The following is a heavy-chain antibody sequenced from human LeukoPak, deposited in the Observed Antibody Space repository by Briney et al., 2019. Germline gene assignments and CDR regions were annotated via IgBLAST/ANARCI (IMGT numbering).Heavy chain of an antibody. J-gene: IGHJ4*02. CDR3: ANLYYYDSGALETWY. D-gene: IGHD3-22*01. V-gene: IGHV4-61*02. Sequence: PSQTLSLTCTVSGGSLCGGSYYCSWIRQPAGKGLEWIGRISTSGSTNYNPSLKSRVTISVDTSKNHFSLKLSSVTAADTAVYYCANLYYYDSGALETWYWGQGALVTVSS. CDR2: ISTSGST. CDR1: GGSLCGGSYY.